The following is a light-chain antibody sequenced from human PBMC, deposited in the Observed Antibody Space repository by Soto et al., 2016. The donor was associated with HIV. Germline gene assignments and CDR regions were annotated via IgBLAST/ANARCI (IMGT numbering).Light chain of an antibody. CDR2: KAS. Sequence: DIQMTQSPSTPSASVGDRVTITCRASQSISTWLAWYQQKPGTAPKLLIYKASSLESGVPSRFSGSGSGTEFTLTISSLQPDDFATYYCQQYNSYSFGQGTKLEIK. J-gene: IGKJ2*01. CDR1: QSISTW. CDR3: QQYNSYS. V-gene: IGKV1-5*03.